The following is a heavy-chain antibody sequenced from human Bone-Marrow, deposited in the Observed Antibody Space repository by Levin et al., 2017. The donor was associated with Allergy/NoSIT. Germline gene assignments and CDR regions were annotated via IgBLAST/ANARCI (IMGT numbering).Heavy chain of an antibody. Sequence: SQTLSLTCTVSGGSVSSDGHFWTWIRQPPGKGPEWIGYVYYSGSTNYNPSLKSRVTMSVDTAKNQFSLKLNSVTAADTAMYYCARHHCTSATCSALLFDSWGQGTLVTVSS. V-gene: IGHV4-61*08. CDR2: VYYSGST. CDR3: ARHHCTSATCSALLFDS. J-gene: IGHJ4*02. D-gene: IGHD2-2*01. CDR1: GGSVSSDGHF.